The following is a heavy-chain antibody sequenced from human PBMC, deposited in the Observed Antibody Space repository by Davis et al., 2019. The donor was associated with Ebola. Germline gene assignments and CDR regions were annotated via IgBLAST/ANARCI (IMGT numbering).Heavy chain of an antibody. CDR1: GYTFTSYG. CDR3: ARDSIVPYSGSYYSLTREDY. D-gene: IGHD1-26*01. Sequence: ASVKVSCKASGYTFTSYGISWVRQAPGQGLEWMGWISAYNGNTNYAQKLQGRVTMTTDTSTSTAYMELRSLRSDDTAVYYCARDSIVPYSGSYYSLTREDYWGQGTLVTVSS. V-gene: IGHV1-18*01. J-gene: IGHJ4*02. CDR2: ISAYNGNT.